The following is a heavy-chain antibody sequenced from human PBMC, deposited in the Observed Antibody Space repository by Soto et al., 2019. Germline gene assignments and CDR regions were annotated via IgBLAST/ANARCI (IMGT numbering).Heavy chain of an antibody. V-gene: IGHV4-34*01. D-gene: IGHD3-16*01. CDR2: INHVGGT. CDR3: VRIRYQLPSSVLWLDP. Sequence: QVQLQQWGAGLLKPSETLSLTCAFYGGFLSESYWTWIRQPPGKGLEWIGEINHVGGTNYNPSLKSRVTMSVDTSQNQFSLRLISVTAADTAMYFCVRIRYQLPSSVLWLDPWGQGTPVTVSS. J-gene: IGHJ5*02. CDR1: GGFLSESY.